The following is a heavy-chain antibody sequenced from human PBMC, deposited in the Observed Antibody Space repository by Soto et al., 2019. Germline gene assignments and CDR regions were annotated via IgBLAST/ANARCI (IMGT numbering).Heavy chain of an antibody. CDR1: GYTFTSYG. CDR3: ARDNEWLRFQNNWFDP. D-gene: IGHD5-12*01. CDR2: ISAYNGNT. V-gene: IGHV1-18*01. Sequence: ASVKVSCKASGYTFTSYGISWVRQAPGQGLEWMGWISAYNGNTNYAQKLQGRVTMTTDASTSTAYMELRSLRSDDTAVYYCARDNEWLRFQNNWFDPWGQGTLVTVSS. J-gene: IGHJ5*02.